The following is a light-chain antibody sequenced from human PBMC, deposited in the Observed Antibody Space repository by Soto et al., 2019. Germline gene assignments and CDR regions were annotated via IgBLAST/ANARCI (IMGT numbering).Light chain of an antibody. J-gene: IGKJ3*01. Sequence: DIVLTQSPGTLSLSPGERVTLSCRASQRVGSNYLAWYQQSPGQAPRLLIHGASSRATGIPDRFSGSGSGTDFTLTISRLEPEDFAVYYCHQYDNLSQTFGPGTKVDIK. CDR2: GAS. CDR1: QRVGSNY. V-gene: IGKV3-20*01. CDR3: HQYDNLSQT.